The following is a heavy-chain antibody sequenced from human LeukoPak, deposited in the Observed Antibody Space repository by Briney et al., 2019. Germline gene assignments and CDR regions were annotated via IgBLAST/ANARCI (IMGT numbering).Heavy chain of an antibody. CDR1: GFTFSSYG. CDR2: ISYDGSNK. CDR3: VRKCSSTSCYPQSFDY. Sequence: PGGSLRLSCAASGFTFSSYGMHWARQAPGKGLEWVAVISYDGSNKYYADSVKGRFTISRDNSKNTLYLQMNSLRAEDTAVYYCVRKCSSTSCYPQSFDYWGQGTLVTVSS. D-gene: IGHD2-2*01. V-gene: IGHV3-30*03. J-gene: IGHJ4*02.